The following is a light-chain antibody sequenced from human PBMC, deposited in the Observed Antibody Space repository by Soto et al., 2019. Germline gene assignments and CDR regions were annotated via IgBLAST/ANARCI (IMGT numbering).Light chain of an antibody. CDR2: GAS. J-gene: IGKJ1*01. CDR1: QSVTDNY. CDR3: HQYGRSPRGT. Sequence: DIVLTQSPGTLSSSPGGRATLSCRASQSVTDNYLAWYQQKPGQAPRLLIYGASSMATGIPDRFSGSGSGTDFTLTISRLEPEDFAMYYCHQYGRSPRGTFGQGTKVEIK. V-gene: IGKV3-20*01.